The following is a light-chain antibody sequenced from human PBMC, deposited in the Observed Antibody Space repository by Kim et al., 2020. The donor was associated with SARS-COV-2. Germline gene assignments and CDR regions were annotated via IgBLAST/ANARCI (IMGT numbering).Light chain of an antibody. J-gene: IGKJ3*01. CDR2: GAS. Sequence: ETVLTQSPGTLSLSPGERATLSCRASQNIRNGYLAWYQQKPGQAPRLLIYGASIRATGIPDRFIGSGSGTDFTLTISRLEPEDSAMYYCQEYNYAPPYTFGPGTKVDIK. CDR1: QNIRNGY. CDR3: QEYNYAPPYT. V-gene: IGKV3-20*01.